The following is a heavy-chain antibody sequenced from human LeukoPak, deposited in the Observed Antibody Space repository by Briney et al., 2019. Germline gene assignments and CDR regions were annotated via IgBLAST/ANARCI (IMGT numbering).Heavy chain of an antibody. CDR3: AKDAEGIRYFDWLLDF. CDR1: GFTFSNCG. Sequence: GGSLRLSCVVSGFTFSNCGMHWVRQAPGKGLEWVAVISSDGSNKYYADSVKGRFTISRDSYKSTLYLHMNNLRAEDTATYFCAKDAEGIRYFDWLLDFWGQGTLVTVSS. J-gene: IGHJ4*02. D-gene: IGHD3-9*01. CDR2: ISSDGSNK. V-gene: IGHV3-30*18.